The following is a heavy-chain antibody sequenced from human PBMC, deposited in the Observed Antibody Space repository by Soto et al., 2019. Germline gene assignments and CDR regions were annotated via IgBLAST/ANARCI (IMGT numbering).Heavy chain of an antibody. J-gene: IGHJ6*02. V-gene: IGHV3-13*05. CDR3: ARTDRDFYGLDV. CDR2: ISAAGDP. Sequence: EVQLVESGGGLVQPGGSLRLSCEASGFTFRNYDMHWVRQGTGKGLEWVSGISAAGDPDYADSVEGRFTISRENAPDAFLLQMNSLRVGDTAVYYCARTDRDFYGLDVWGQGTTVIVSS. CDR1: GFTFRNYD.